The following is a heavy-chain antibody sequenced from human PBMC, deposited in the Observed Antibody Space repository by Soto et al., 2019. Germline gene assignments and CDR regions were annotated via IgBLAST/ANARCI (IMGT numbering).Heavy chain of an antibody. V-gene: IGHV1-69*01. CDR2: INPMFNST. CDR3: SRQIVAADC. Sequence: QVQLVPSGAEVKKPRSSVKVSCEAPGGTFDHAAITWVRQAPGQGLEWMGGINPMFNSTHYAQKFQGRVTITADAATSIAFMELRRLTSDDTAVYYCSRQIVAADCWGQGTLLIVTS. J-gene: IGHJ4*02. D-gene: IGHD3-22*01. CDR1: GGTFDHAA.